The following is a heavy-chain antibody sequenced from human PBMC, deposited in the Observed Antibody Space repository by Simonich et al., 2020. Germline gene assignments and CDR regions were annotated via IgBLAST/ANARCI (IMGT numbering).Heavy chain of an antibody. CDR3: ARANERDY. CDR2: ISSSSSYK. D-gene: IGHD1-1*01. Sequence: EVQLVESWGGLVKPGGSLRLSCAASGFTFSSYSMNWVRQAPGKGLGWVSSISSSSSYKYYADSVKGRFTIARDNAKNSLYLQMNSLRAEDTAVYYCARANERDYWGQGTLVTVSS. V-gene: IGHV3-21*01. CDR1: GFTFSSYS. J-gene: IGHJ4*02.